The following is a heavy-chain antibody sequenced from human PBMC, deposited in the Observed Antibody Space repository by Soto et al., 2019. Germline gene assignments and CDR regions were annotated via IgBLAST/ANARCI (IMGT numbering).Heavy chain of an antibody. D-gene: IGHD5-18*01. CDR3: ARDPRGYSYDYYYGMDV. J-gene: IGHJ6*02. CDR1: GGTFSSDA. CDR2: IIPIFGTA. Sequence: SVKGSCKASGGTFSSDAISWVRQAPGQGLEWMGGIIPIFGTANYAQKFQGRVTITADESTSTAYMELSSLRSEDTAVYYCARDPRGYSYDYYYGMDVWGQGTTVTVSS. V-gene: IGHV1-69*13.